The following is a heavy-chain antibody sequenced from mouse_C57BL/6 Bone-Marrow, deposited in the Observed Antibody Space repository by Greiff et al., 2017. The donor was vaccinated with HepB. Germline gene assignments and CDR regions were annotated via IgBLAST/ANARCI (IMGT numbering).Heavy chain of an antibody. CDR1: GYTFTSYW. D-gene: IGHD1-1*01. V-gene: IGHV1-69*01. Sequence: QVQLQQPGAELVMPGASVKLSCKASGYTFTSYWMHWVKQRPGQGLEWIGEIDPSDSYTNYNQKFKGKSTLTVDKSSSTAYMQLSSLTSEDSAVYYCASGYYGSSSYWYFDVWGTGTTVTVSS. J-gene: IGHJ1*03. CDR3: ASGYYGSSSYWYFDV. CDR2: IDPSDSYT.